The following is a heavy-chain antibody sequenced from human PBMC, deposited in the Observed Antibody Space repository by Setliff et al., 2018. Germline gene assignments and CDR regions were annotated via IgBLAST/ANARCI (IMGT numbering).Heavy chain of an antibody. J-gene: IGHJ2*01. CDR1: DGSIRSGDHY. V-gene: IGHV4-31*03. CDR2: IWKSVST. Sequence: SETLSLICTASDGSIRSGDHYWNWIRQHPGKGLEWLGYIWKSVSTFYNPSLTSRITMSVDTSRNLFSMELASVTAADTAIYYCARKMRMSGRGHWYFDVWGRGTLVTAPQ. CDR3: ARKMRMSGRGHWYFDV.